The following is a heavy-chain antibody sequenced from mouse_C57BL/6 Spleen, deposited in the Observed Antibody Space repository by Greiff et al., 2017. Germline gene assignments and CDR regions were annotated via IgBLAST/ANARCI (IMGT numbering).Heavy chain of an antibody. Sequence: EVKLVESGGGLVKPGGSLKLSCAASGFTFSDYGMHWVRQAPEKGLEWVAYISSGSSTIYYAATVKGRFTIPRDNAKNTLFLQLTSMRSEDTAMYYCAREGDYGSSPYYYAMDYWGQGTSVTVSS. D-gene: IGHD1-1*01. CDR3: AREGDYGSSPYYYAMDY. V-gene: IGHV5-17*01. CDR1: GFTFSDYG. CDR2: ISSGSSTI. J-gene: IGHJ4*01.